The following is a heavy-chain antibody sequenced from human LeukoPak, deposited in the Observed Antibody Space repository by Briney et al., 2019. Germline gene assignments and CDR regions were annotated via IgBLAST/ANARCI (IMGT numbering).Heavy chain of an antibody. J-gene: IGHJ4*02. CDR3: AKDRAAAGYYFDY. CDR2: ISPNGVIT. D-gene: IGHD6-13*01. Sequence: GGSLRLSCAASGFTFSSHGMNWVRQAPGKGLEWVSGISPNGVITYYADSVKGRFTISRDNSKNTLYLQMNSLRAEDTAVYYCAKDRAAAGYYFDYWGQGTLVTVSS. CDR1: GFTFSSHG. V-gene: IGHV3-23*01.